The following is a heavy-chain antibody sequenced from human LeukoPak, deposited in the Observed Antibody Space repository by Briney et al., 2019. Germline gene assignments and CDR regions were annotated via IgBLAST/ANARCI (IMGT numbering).Heavy chain of an antibody. Sequence: ASVKVSCKASGYTFTGYYMHWVRQAPGQGLKWMGWINPNSGGTNYAQKFQGRVTMTRDTSISTAYMELSRLRSDDTAVYYCAREGLLLWFGELLMPGWFDPWGQGTLVTVSS. V-gene: IGHV1-2*02. CDR1: GYTFTGYY. CDR2: INPNSGGT. D-gene: IGHD3-10*01. CDR3: AREGLLLWFGELLMPGWFDP. J-gene: IGHJ5*02.